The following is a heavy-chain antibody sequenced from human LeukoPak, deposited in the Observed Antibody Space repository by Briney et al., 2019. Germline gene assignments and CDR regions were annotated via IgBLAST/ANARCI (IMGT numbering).Heavy chain of an antibody. CDR2: ISGSGGST. CDR1: GFTFSSYA. J-gene: IGHJ4*02. D-gene: IGHD3-3*01. Sequence: PGGSLRLSCAAPGFTFSSYAMSWVRQAPGKGLEWVSAISGSGGSTYYADSVKGRFTISRDNSKNTLYLQMNSLRAEDTAVYYCAKAGLSPYYDFWSGYYWGGVYFDYWGQGTLVTVSS. CDR3: AKAGLSPYYDFWSGYYWGGVYFDY. V-gene: IGHV3-23*01.